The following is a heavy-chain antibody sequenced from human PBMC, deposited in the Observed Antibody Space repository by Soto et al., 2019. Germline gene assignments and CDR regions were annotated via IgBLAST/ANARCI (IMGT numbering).Heavy chain of an antibody. D-gene: IGHD1-26*01. V-gene: IGHV1-18*01. J-gene: IGHJ4*02. CDR2: ISAYNGNT. CDR1: GYTFTSYG. CDR3: ARDLGGSYYAPVDY. Sequence: QVQLVQSGAEVKKPGASVKVSCKASGYTFTSYGISWVRQAPGQGLEWMGWISAYNGNTKYAQKFQGRVTMTTDTSTSTGYRELRSLRSDETAVYYCARDLGGSYYAPVDYWGQGTLVTVSS.